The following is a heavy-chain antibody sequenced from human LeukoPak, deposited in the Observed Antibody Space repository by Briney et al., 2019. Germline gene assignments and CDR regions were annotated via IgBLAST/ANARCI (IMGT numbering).Heavy chain of an antibody. D-gene: IGHD3-9*01. J-gene: IGHJ4*02. CDR3: ATPGYFDWFLFDY. CDR1: GCTLTELS. Sequence: ASVKVSCKVSGCTLTELSMHWVRQAPGKGLEWMGGFDPEDGETIYAQKFQGRVTMTEDTSTDTAYMELSSLRSEDTAVYYCATPGYFDWFLFDYWGQGTLVTVSS. CDR2: FDPEDGET. V-gene: IGHV1-24*01.